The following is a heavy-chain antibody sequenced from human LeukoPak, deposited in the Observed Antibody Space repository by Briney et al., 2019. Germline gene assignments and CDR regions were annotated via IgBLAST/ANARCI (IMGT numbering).Heavy chain of an antibody. V-gene: IGHV3-30*18. CDR1: GFTFGSYG. D-gene: IGHD2-2*01. CDR3: AKDGDCSSTSCPPPEYFQH. J-gene: IGHJ1*01. Sequence: GGSLRLSCAASGFTFGSYGMHWVRQAPGKGLEWVAVISYDGSNKYYADSVKGRFTISRDNSKNTPYLQMNSLRAEDTAVYYCAKDGDCSSTSCPPPEYFQHWGQGTLVTVSS. CDR2: ISYDGSNK.